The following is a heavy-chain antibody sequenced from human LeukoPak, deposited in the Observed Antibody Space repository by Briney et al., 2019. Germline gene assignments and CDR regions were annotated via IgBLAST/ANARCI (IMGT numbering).Heavy chain of an antibody. Sequence: PEGSLRLSCAASGFTFSSYGMHWVRQAPGKGLEWVAVISYDGSNKYYADSVKGRFTISRDNSKNTLYLQMNSLRAENTAVYYCAKVPYSSGWNFDYWGQGTLVTVSS. J-gene: IGHJ4*02. CDR1: GFTFSSYG. D-gene: IGHD6-19*01. CDR3: AKVPYSSGWNFDY. V-gene: IGHV3-30*18. CDR2: ISYDGSNK.